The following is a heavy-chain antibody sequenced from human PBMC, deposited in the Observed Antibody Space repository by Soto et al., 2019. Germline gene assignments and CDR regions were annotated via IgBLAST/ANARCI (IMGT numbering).Heavy chain of an antibody. D-gene: IGHD4-4*01. CDR3: GRGGYRHYSAYYYYALDI. Sequence: GGSLRLSCVASGFTLSDYYVDWVRQAPGKGLEWVGRTRDKPNSYTTEYAASVEGRFTISRDDSKNSLYLQLNSLNTEDTAVYYCGRGGYRHYSAYYYYALDIWGQGTTVTVSS. CDR1: GFTLSDYY. V-gene: IGHV3-72*01. CDR2: TRDKPNSYTT. J-gene: IGHJ6*02.